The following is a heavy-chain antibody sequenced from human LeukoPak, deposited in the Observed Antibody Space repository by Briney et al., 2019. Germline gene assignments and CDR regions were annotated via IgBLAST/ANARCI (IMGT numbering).Heavy chain of an antibody. D-gene: IGHD2-2*01. CDR2: INLNSGGA. Sequence: ASVTVSCTSSGYTFNASYIHWVRQAPGQGLEWMGWINLNSGGANYAQKFQGRVTMTRDTSAYMELSRLRSDDTAVYYCATWGGVVSDDDFDYWGQGTQVTVSS. V-gene: IGHV1-2*02. CDR1: GYTFNASY. J-gene: IGHJ4*02. CDR3: ATWGGVVSDDDFDY.